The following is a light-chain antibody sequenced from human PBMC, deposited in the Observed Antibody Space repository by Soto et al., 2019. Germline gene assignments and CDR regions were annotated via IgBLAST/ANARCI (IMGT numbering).Light chain of an antibody. J-gene: IGKJ1*01. V-gene: IGKV3-15*01. CDR1: QSVRSSN. Sequence: EILLTQSPGTLSLSPGERATLSCGTSQSVRSSNLAWYKQKPGQAPRLLIYGASTRATGIPARLSGSGSGTEFTLTISSMKSEDFAVYYCQQYNISETFGQGTKVDIK. CDR3: QQYNISET. CDR2: GAS.